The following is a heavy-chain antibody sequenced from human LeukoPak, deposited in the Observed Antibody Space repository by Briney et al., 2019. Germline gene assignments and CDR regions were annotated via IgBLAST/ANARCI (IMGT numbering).Heavy chain of an antibody. D-gene: IGHD6-19*01. Sequence: ASVKVSCKASGGTFSSYTISWVRQAPGQGLEWMGGIIPIFGTANYAQKFQGRVTITTDESTSTAYMELSSLRSEDTAVYYCARESGSSGWFDYWGQGTLVTVSS. CDR3: ARESGSSGWFDY. CDR1: GGTFSSYT. CDR2: IIPIFGTA. J-gene: IGHJ4*02. V-gene: IGHV1-69*05.